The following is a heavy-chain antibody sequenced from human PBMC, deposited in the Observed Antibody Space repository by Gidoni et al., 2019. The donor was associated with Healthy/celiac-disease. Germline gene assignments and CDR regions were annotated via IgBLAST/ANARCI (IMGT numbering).Heavy chain of an antibody. J-gene: IGHJ2*01. D-gene: IGHD4-17*01. CDR3: ARPDYGDYASELDWYFDL. CDR1: GCTFRDYY. V-gene: IGHV3-11*06. CDR2: ISRSSSYT. Sequence: QVQLVESGGGLVKPGGSLRLSCAAPGCTFRDYYMSWIRQAPGKGLEWVSYISRSSSYTNYAASAKGRFTISRDNAKNSLYLQMNSLSAEDTAVYYCARPDYGDYASELDWYFDLWGRGTLVTVSS.